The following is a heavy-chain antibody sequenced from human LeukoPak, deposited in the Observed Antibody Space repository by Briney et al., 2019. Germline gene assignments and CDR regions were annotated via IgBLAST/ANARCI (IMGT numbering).Heavy chain of an antibody. D-gene: IGHD3-10*01. CDR3: ARALWFGDPRAYYFDY. CDR2: IYSGGST. J-gene: IGHJ4*02. CDR1: GFTVSRNY. V-gene: IGHV3-53*01. Sequence: GGSLRLSCAASGFTVSRNYMSWVRQAPGKGLEWVSVIYSGGSTYYADSVKGRFTISRDNSKNTLYLQMNSLRAEDTAVYYCARALWFGDPRAYYFDYWGQGTLVTVSS.